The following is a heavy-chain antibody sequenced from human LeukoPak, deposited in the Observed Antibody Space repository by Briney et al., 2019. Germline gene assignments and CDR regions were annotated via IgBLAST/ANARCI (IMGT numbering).Heavy chain of an antibody. CDR1: GFTFSSYG. D-gene: IGHD4-17*01. Sequence: GGSLRLSCAASGFTFSSYGMHWVRQAPGKGLEWVAVISYDGSNKYYADSVKGRFTISRDNSKNTLYLQVNSLRAEDTAVYYCAKDRSYGDQRGGLDYWGQGTLVTVSS. J-gene: IGHJ4*02. V-gene: IGHV3-30*18. CDR2: ISYDGSNK. CDR3: AKDRSYGDQRGGLDY.